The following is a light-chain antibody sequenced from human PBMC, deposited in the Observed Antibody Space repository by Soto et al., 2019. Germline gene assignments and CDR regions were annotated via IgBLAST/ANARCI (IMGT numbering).Light chain of an antibody. CDR3: QKYNSDPLT. CDR2: AAS. Sequence: DIQMTQSPSSLSASLGDRVTITCRASQGIGVYLAWFQQKPGKVPKLLIYAASALQSGVPSRFSGSGSGTDFTLTISSLQPEDIATYYCQKYNSDPLTFGGGTRVEIK. CDR1: QGIGVY. J-gene: IGKJ4*01. V-gene: IGKV1-27*01.